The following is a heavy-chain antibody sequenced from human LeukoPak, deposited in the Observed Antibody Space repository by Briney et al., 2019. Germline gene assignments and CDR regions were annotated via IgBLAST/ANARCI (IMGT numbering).Heavy chain of an antibody. CDR3: AKDPGIGDY. J-gene: IGHJ4*02. V-gene: IGHV3-30*02. D-gene: IGHD2-21*01. Sequence: GGSLRLSCAASGFTFSSYGMHWVRQAPGKGLEWVAFIRYDGSNKYYAGSVKGRFTISRDNSKNTLYLQMNSLRAEDTAVYYCAKDPGIGDYWGQGTLVTVSS. CDR2: IRYDGSNK. CDR1: GFTFSSYG.